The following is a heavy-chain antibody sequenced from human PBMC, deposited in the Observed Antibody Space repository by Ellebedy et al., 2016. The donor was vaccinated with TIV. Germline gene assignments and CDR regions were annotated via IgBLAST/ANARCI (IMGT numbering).Heavy chain of an antibody. CDR2: ISGSGGTT. V-gene: IGHV3-23*01. CDR1: GFTFSSDA. Sequence: AGSLRLSXAVSGFTFSSDAMSWVCQAPGKGLDWVSAISGSGGTTYYADSVQGRFSISRDNSKNTLYLQMSNLRAEDTAVYYCAKDRGYSSRYYMGDDSFDIWGQGTMGTVSS. J-gene: IGHJ3*02. CDR3: AKDRGYSSRYYMGDDSFDI. D-gene: IGHD1-26*01.